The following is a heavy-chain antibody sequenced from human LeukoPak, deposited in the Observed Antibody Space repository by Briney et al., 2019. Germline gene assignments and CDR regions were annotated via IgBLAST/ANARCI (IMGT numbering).Heavy chain of an antibody. CDR2: ISGSGGST. J-gene: IGHJ4*02. V-gene: IGHV3-23*01. D-gene: IGHD1/OR15-1a*01. Sequence: GGSLRLSCAASGFTFSSYAMSWVRQAPGKGLEWVSAISGSGGSTYYADSVKGRFAISRDNSKNTLYLQMNSLRAEDTAVYYCATNKRGPGSDYWGQGTLVTVSS. CDR3: ATNKRGPGSDY. CDR1: GFTFSSYA.